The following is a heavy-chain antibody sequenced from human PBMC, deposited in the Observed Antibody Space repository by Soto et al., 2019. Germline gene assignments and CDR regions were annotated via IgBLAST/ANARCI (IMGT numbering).Heavy chain of an antibody. J-gene: IGHJ1*01. Sequence: GGSLRGSFAASGFTFDNYAMHCVRQAQGKVLDLFSGISWNSNTIAYADSVKGHFTISRDNAKNSLYLQMNSLRAVDTAFYYCAKDTGPHWGQGSLVTVS. V-gene: IGHV3-9*01. CDR2: ISWNSNTI. CDR3: AKDTGPH. CDR1: GFTFDNYA.